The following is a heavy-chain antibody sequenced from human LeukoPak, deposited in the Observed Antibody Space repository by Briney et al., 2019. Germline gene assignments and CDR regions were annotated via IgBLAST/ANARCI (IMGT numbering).Heavy chain of an antibody. CDR3: TTDRGRYSNVPYYFDY. Sequence: GGSLRLSCAASGFTFSDYYMSWVRQAPGKGLEWVGRIKSKTDGGTTDYAAPVKGRFTISRDDSKNTLYLQMNSLKTEDTAVYYCTTDRGRYSNVPYYFDYWGQGTLVTVSS. V-gene: IGHV3-15*01. J-gene: IGHJ4*02. CDR1: GFTFSDYY. CDR2: IKSKTDGGTT. D-gene: IGHD4-11*01.